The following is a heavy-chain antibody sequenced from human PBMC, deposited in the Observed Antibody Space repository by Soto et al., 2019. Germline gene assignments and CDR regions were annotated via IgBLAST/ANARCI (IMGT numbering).Heavy chain of an antibody. J-gene: IGHJ4*02. V-gene: IGHV3-23*01. CDR1: GFTFSSYS. Sequence: EVQLLESGGGWVQPGGSLRLSCAASGFTFSSYSMTWVRQAPGKGLEWVAGISASGGSTFYADFVKGRFSISRDNAKKRVFLQMASLRVEDTAMYHCASSPPTDSGDYFDSWGLGALVPVSS. CDR2: ISASGGST. CDR3: ASSPPTDSGDYFDS. D-gene: IGHD4-17*01.